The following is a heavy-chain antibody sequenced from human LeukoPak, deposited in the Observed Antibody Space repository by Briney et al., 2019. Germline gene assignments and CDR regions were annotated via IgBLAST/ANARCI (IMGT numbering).Heavy chain of an antibody. CDR3: AKDCNGGNCYIDY. CDR1: GFTFTNYA. V-gene: IGHV3-23*01. J-gene: IGHJ4*02. Sequence: GFLRLSCAASGFTFTNYAMSWVRQAPGKGLEWVSGMSGRGVSTYYADSVKGRFTISSDNSKNTLYLQMNSLRAEDTAIYYCAKDCNGGNCYIDYWGQGTLVPVAS. D-gene: IGHD2-15*01. CDR2: MSGRGVST.